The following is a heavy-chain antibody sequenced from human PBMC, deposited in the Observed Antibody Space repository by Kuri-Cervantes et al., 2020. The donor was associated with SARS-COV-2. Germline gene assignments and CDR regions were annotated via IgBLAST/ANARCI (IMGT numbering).Heavy chain of an antibody. J-gene: IGHJ4*02. CDR2: THSSGST. Sequence: SETLSLTCTVSGGSFSGYYWSWIRQPPGRGLEWIGHTHSSGSTSYNASLKSRLSISIDTPKRQISLQLSSVTAADTAVYYCARLANSGWTYWGQGTLVTVSS. D-gene: IGHD6-19*01. V-gene: IGHV4-59*08. CDR3: ARLANSGWTY. CDR1: GGSFSGYY.